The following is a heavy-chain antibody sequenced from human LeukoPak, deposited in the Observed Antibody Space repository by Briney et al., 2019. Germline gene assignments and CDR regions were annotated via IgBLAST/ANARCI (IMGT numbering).Heavy chain of an antibody. V-gene: IGHV3-74*01. CDR3: AREFRVLPDI. CDR1: GFTFSSYW. Sequence: GGSLRLACAASGFTFSSYWMHWVRQAPGKGLVWVSRINADGSSTNYADSVKGRFTISRDNAKNTLDLQMNSLRDEDTAVYYCAREFRVLPDIWGQGTMVTVSS. J-gene: IGHJ3*02. CDR2: INADGSST. D-gene: IGHD2-8*02.